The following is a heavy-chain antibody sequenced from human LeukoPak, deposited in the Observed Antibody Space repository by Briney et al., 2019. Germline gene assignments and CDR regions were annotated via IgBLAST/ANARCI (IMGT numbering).Heavy chain of an antibody. Sequence: SETLSLTCSLSGGSISSYYWIWNRQPAGKGLEWIGRIYTSGSTNYNPSLKSRVTMSVDTSKNQFSLKLSSVTAADTAVYYCATAYYYGSGSFDYWGQGTLVTVSS. V-gene: IGHV4-4*07. J-gene: IGHJ4*02. D-gene: IGHD3-10*01. CDR3: ATAYYYGSGSFDY. CDR1: GGSISSYY. CDR2: IYTSGST.